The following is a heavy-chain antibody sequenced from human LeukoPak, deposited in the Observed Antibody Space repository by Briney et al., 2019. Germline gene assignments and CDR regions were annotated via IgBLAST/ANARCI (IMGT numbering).Heavy chain of an antibody. CDR2: IYYSGST. CDR3: ARLGGSYYGNNWFDP. CDR1: GGSISSYY. D-gene: IGHD1-26*01. J-gene: IGHJ5*02. Sequence: SGTLSLTCAVSGGSISSYYWSWIRQPPGKGLEWIGYIYYSGSTNYNPSLKSRVTISVDTSKNQFSLKLSSVTAADTAVYYCARLGGSYYGNNWFDPWGQGTLVTVSS. V-gene: IGHV4-59*08.